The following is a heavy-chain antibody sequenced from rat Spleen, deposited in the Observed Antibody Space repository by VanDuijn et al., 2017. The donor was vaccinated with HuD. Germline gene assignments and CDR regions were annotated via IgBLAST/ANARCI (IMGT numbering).Heavy chain of an antibody. V-gene: IGHV5-29*01. CDR2: TSYEGSST. CDR3: ARHPIQSYYYSSYMGVMDA. D-gene: IGHD1-2*01. CDR1: GFTFSNYY. J-gene: IGHJ4*01. Sequence: EVQLVESGGGLVQPGRSLKLSCATSGFTFSNYYMAWVRQAPTKGLEWVASTSYEGSSTYYPDSVKGRFTISRDNAKSTLYLQMDSLRSEDTATYYCARHPIQSYYYSSYMGVMDAWGQGASVTVSS.